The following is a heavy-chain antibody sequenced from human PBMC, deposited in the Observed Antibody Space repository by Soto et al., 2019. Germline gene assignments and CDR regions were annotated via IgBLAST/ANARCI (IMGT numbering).Heavy chain of an antibody. D-gene: IGHD3-22*01. Sequence: GGSLRLSCAASGFTFSSYSMNWVRQAPGKGLEWVSSISSSSSYIYYADSVKGRFTISRDNAKNSLYLQMNSLRAEDTAVYYCASQYYYDSSGLIEDDYWGQGTLFTVSS. CDR3: ASQYYYDSSGLIEDDY. CDR1: GFTFSSYS. J-gene: IGHJ4*02. V-gene: IGHV3-21*01. CDR2: ISSSSSYI.